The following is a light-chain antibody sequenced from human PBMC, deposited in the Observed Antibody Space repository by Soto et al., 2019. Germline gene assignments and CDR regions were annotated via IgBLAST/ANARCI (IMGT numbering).Light chain of an antibody. Sequence: EIVLTQSPGTLSLSPGERATLSCRASQSVSSNYLAWYQQKRSQAPRLLIYGASSRATGIPDRFSGSGSGTDFTLTISRLEPADFAVYYCQQYGSSPCTFGQGTKLAIK. J-gene: IGKJ1*01. CDR2: GAS. V-gene: IGKV3-20*01. CDR3: QQYGSSPCT. CDR1: QSVSSNY.